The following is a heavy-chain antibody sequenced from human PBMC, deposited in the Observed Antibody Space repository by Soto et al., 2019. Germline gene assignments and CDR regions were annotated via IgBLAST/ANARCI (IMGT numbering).Heavy chain of an antibody. CDR3: AKDRHSSGYYCVDP. D-gene: IGHD5-12*01. CDR2: IRADDGTT. Sequence: EVQLLESGGGLVQPGGSLRLSCVASGFTFSNSAMNWVRQAPGKGLEWVAGIRADDGTTYHADSVKGRFTISRDNAKNTLYLQMNSRKDEDTAVYFCAKDRHSSGYYCVDPWGQGTLVTVSS. J-gene: IGHJ5*02. CDR1: GFTFSNSA. V-gene: IGHV3-23*01.